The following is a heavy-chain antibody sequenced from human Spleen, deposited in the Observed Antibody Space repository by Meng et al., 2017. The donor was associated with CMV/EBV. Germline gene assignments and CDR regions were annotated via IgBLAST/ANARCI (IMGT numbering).Heavy chain of an antibody. V-gene: IGHV4-39*07. J-gene: IGHJ4*02. Sequence: QVQLQEAGPGLVKPSRTLSLTCTVSGGSISSSSYYWGWIRQPPGKGLEWIGSIYYSGSTYYNPSLKSRVTISVDTSKNQFSLKLSSVTAADTAVYYCARVGQWLPIDYWGQGTLVTVSS. CDR1: GGSISSSSYY. CDR3: ARVGQWLPIDY. CDR2: IYYSGST. D-gene: IGHD6-19*01.